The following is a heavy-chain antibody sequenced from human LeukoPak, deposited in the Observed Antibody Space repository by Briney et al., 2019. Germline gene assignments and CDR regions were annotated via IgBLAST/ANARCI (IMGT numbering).Heavy chain of an antibody. D-gene: IGHD1-26*01. Sequence: ASVKVSCKASGYTFTGYYMHWVRRAPGQGLEWVGWINPNSGGTNYAQKFQGRVTMTRDTSISTAYMELSRLRSDDTAVYYCARDSGSYPDYYYYYMDVWGKGTTVTVSS. CDR3: ARDSGSYPDYYYYYMDV. CDR2: INPNSGGT. V-gene: IGHV1-2*02. CDR1: GYTFTGYY. J-gene: IGHJ6*03.